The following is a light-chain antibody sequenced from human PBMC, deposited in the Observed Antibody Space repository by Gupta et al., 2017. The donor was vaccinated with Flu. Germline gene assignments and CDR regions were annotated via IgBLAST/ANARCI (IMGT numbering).Light chain of an antibody. J-gene: IGKJ4*01. Sequence: TQMTQLPSSLSASVGDRVTITCRESQCINSYLNWYQQKPGKAPKLLIYAASNLQSGVPARFSGSGSGTDFTLTISTLHPEDFATFYCQQSYSTPLTFGGGTKVEIK. V-gene: IGKV1-39*01. CDR1: QCINSY. CDR2: AAS. CDR3: QQSYSTPLT.